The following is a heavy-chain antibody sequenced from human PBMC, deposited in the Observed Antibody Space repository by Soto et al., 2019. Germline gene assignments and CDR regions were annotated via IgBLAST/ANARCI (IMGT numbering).Heavy chain of an antibody. CDR3: ASSREEPPYSNYDFDY. CDR2: ISSSSSYI. J-gene: IGHJ4*02. CDR1: GFTFSNYS. Sequence: EVQLVESGGGLVKPGGSLRLSCAASGFTFSNYSMNWVRQAPGKGLEWVSSISSSSSYIYYADSVKGRFTISRDNAKNSLYLQMNSLRAEDTAVYYCASSREEPPYSNYDFDYWGQGTLVTVSS. D-gene: IGHD4-4*01. V-gene: IGHV3-21*01.